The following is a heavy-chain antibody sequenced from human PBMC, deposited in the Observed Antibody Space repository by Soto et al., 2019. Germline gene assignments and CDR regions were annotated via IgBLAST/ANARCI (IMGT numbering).Heavy chain of an antibody. D-gene: IGHD6-19*01. CDR1: GFTFSNFP. J-gene: IGHJ4*02. CDR2: ISYDGSDE. Sequence: QVQLVESGGGVVQPGRSLRLSCAASGFTFSNFPIHWVRQAPGKGLEWVTVISYDGSDEYYADSVKGRFTISRDNSKNTLYLQMNSLRPEDPGLYFCARGGLGSGWYHFDSWGQGTLVTVSS. CDR3: ARGGLGSGWYHFDS. V-gene: IGHV3-30-3*01.